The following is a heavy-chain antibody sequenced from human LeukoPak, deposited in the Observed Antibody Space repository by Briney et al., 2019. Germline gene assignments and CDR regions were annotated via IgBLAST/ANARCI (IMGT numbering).Heavy chain of an antibody. D-gene: IGHD3-3*01. J-gene: IGHJ3*02. CDR1: GGSISSNTYY. Sequence: SSETLSLTCTVSGGSISSNTYYWGWIRQPPWKGLEWIGSIYYSGSTYYNPSLKSRVTISVDTSKNQFSLKLSSVTAADTAVYYCARGRWLRFLEWLWDDAFDIWGQGTMVTVSS. CDR2: IYYSGST. V-gene: IGHV4-39*07. CDR3: ARGRWLRFLEWLWDDAFDI.